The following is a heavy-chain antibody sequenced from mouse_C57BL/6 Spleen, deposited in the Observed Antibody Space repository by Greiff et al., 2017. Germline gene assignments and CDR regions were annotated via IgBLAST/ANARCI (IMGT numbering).Heavy chain of an antibody. CDR3: ARSSTYFYFDY. J-gene: IGHJ2*01. V-gene: IGHV3-6*01. CDR2: ISYDGSN. D-gene: IGHD5-1*01. Sequence: EVQLQQSGPGLVKPSQSLSLTCSVTGYSITSGYYWNWIRQFPGNKLEWMGYISYDGSNNYIPSLKNRISITRDTSKNQFFLKLNSVTTEDTATYYCARSSTYFYFDYWGQGTTLTVSS. CDR1: GYSITSGYY.